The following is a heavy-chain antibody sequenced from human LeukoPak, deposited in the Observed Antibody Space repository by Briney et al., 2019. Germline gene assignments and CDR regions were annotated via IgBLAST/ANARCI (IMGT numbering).Heavy chain of an antibody. Sequence: ASVKVSCKASGYTFTSFGISWVRQAPGQGLEWMGWISAYNGNTHYAQKFQGRVTMTTDTSTSTAYMELRSLRSDDTAVYYCARGSTARYYYDSSGYYRGAVDYWGQGTLVTISS. V-gene: IGHV1-18*01. D-gene: IGHD3-22*01. CDR2: ISAYNGNT. CDR1: GYTFTSFG. J-gene: IGHJ4*02. CDR3: ARGSTARYYYDSSGYYRGAVDY.